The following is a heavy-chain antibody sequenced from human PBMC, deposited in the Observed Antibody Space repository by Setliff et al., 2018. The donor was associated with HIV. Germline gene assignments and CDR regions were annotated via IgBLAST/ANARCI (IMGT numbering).Heavy chain of an antibody. V-gene: IGHV3-73*01. Sequence: GGSLRLSCAASGFTFSGSAMHWVRQASGKGLEWVARIRSKADSYATAYAASVKGRFTISRDNSKNTLYLQMNSLRADDTAVYYCAKGSVAVAGINWFDPWGQGTLVTVSS. CDR2: IRSKADSYAT. D-gene: IGHD6-19*01. CDR3: AKGSVAVAGINWFDP. CDR1: GFTFSGSA. J-gene: IGHJ5*02.